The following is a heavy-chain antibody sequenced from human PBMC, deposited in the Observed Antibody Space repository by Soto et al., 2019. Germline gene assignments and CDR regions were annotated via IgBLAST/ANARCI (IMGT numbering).Heavy chain of an antibody. Sequence: SETLSLTCTVSGGSISSYYWSWIRQPPGKGLEWIGYIYYSGGTNYNPSLKSRVTISVDTSKNQFSLKLSSVTAADTAVYYCARTDYGDYYYYYGMDVWGQGTTVTVSS. V-gene: IGHV4-59*01. D-gene: IGHD4-17*01. CDR2: IYYSGGT. CDR3: ARTDYGDYYYYYGMDV. CDR1: GGSISSYY. J-gene: IGHJ6*02.